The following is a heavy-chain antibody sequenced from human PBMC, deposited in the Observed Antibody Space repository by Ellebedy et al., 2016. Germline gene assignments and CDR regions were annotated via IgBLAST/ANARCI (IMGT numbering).Heavy chain of an antibody. CDR2: IYWDDDT. CDR3: VHIKMRSCSGGVCDPDPLPLDY. D-gene: IGHD2-8*02. Sequence: SGPTLVXPTQTLTLTCSCSGFSLSNTGVTVGWLRQPPGKALEWLGIIYWDDDTRYSPSLKTRLSISKDNSKNQLGLVMTKMDPVDTATYYCVHIKMRSCSGGVCDPDPLPLDYWGQGTLVTVSS. CDR1: GFSLSNTGVT. V-gene: IGHV2-5*02. J-gene: IGHJ4*02.